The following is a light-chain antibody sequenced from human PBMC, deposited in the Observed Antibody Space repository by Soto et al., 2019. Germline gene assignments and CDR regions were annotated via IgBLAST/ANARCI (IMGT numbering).Light chain of an antibody. Sequence: DIQMTQSPSTLSASVGDRVTITCRASESMSNCLAWYQQKPGKAPKLLIYDASSLQSGVSSRFSGGGSGTEFSLTISSLQPDDFATYYCQQYNTYTWTFGQGTKVDIK. V-gene: IGKV1-5*01. CDR2: DAS. CDR3: QQYNTYTWT. CDR1: ESMSNC. J-gene: IGKJ1*01.